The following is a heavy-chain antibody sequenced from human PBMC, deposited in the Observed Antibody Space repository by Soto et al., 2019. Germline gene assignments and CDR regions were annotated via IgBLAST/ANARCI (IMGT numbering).Heavy chain of an antibody. CDR2: INQDGSVK. D-gene: IGHD2-2*01. J-gene: IGHJ4*02. CDR1: GFSMSDYW. V-gene: IGHV3-7*01. CDR3: ARAVAGASSY. Sequence: HPGGSLRLSCAASGFSMSDYWMSWVRQAPGKGLEWVANINQDGSVKYYVDSVKGRFTISRDYAKNSVYLQMNSLTAEDTAVYYCARAVAGASSYWGQGTVVTVSS.